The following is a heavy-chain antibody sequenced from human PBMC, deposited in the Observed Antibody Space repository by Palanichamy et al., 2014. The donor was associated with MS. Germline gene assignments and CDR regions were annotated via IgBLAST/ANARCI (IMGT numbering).Heavy chain of an antibody. CDR2: IYHSGNT. D-gene: IGHD4-17*01. V-gene: IGHV4-4*02. CDR3: ARGGDYRYQYYGMDV. CDR1: GGSVSSSNW. Sequence: QVQLQESGPGLVKPSGTLSLTCAVSGGSVSSSNWWNWVRQPPGKGLEWIGEIYHSGNTNYNPSLKSRVTISVDKSKNQFSLKLSSVTAADTAVYYCARGGDYRYQYYGMDVWGRGTTVTVSS. J-gene: IGHJ6*02.